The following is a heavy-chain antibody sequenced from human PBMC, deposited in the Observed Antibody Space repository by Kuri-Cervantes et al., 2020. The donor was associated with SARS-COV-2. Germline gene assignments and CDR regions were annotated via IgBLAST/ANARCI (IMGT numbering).Heavy chain of an antibody. CDR2: IRSKANSYAT. D-gene: IGHD3-3*01. Sequence: GESLKISCAASGFTFSGSAMHWVRQASGKGLEWVGRIRSKANSYATAYAASVKGRFTISRDDSKNTAYLQMNSLKTEDTAVYYCTTPYYDFWSGYYISLGDYWGQGTLVTVSS. CDR3: TTPYYDFWSGYYISLGDY. J-gene: IGHJ4*02. V-gene: IGHV3-73*01. CDR1: GFTFSGSA.